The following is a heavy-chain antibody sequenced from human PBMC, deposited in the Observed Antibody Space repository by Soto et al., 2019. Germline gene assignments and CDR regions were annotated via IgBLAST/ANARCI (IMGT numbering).Heavy chain of an antibody. D-gene: IGHD3-3*01. Sequence: GGSLRLSCAASGFTFDDYTMHWVRQAPGRGLEWVSLISWDGGSTYYADSVKGRFTISRDNSKNSLYLQMNSLRTEDTALYYCAKGQCIKGFGVVNRGGMDVWGQGTTVTVSS. CDR1: GFTFDDYT. CDR3: AKGQCIKGFGVVNRGGMDV. CDR2: ISWDGGST. V-gene: IGHV3-43*01. J-gene: IGHJ6*02.